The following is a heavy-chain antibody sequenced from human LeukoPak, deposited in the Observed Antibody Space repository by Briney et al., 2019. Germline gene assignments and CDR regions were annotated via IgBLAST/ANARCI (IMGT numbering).Heavy chain of an antibody. D-gene: IGHD1-26*01. J-gene: IGHJ6*02. CDR1: GYTFTGYY. CDR3: ATLHAPTALGASQYYYGMDV. V-gene: IGHV1-2*02. Sequence: ASVKVSCKASGYTFTGYYMHWVRQAPGQGLEWMGWINPNSGGTNYAQKFQGRVTMTGDTSISTAYMELSRLRSDDTAVYYCATLHAPTALGASQYYYGMDVWGQGTTATVSS. CDR2: INPNSGGT.